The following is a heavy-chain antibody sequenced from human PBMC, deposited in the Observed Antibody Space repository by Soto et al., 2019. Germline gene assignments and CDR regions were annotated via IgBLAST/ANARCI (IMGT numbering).Heavy chain of an antibody. CDR3: ARQIDAWPTTGPDE. D-gene: IGHD1-1*01. Sequence: SLILSCAASGFPFSSYAMHWVRQAPGKGLEWVAVISYDGSNKYYADSVKGRFTISRDNSKNTLYLQMNSLRAEDTAVYYWARQIDAWPTTGPDERGQGTLVTV. CDR2: ISYDGSNK. CDR1: GFPFSSYA. J-gene: IGHJ4*02. V-gene: IGHV3-30-3*01.